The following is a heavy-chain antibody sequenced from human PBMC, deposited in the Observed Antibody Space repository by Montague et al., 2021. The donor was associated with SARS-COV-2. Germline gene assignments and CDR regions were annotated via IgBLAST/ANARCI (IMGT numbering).Heavy chain of an antibody. D-gene: IGHD4-11*01. CDR3: AVNSNHYYYYGMDV. Sequence: SETLSLTCTVSGYSISSGYYWGWIRQPPGKELEWIGSIYHSGSTYYNPSLKSRVTISVDTSKNQFSLKLSSVTAADTAVYYCAVNSNHYYYYGMDVWGQGTTVTVSS. CDR1: GYSISSGYY. J-gene: IGHJ6*02. V-gene: IGHV4-38-2*02. CDR2: IYHSGST.